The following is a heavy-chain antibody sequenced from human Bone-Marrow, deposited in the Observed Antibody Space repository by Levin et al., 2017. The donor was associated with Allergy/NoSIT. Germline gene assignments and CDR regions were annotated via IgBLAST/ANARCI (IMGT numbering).Heavy chain of an antibody. Sequence: SETLSLTCTVSGGSINDYYWSWIRQPAGKGLEWIGRIFSSGSTKYNPSLKSRVTMSVDTSKNQFSLNLNSVTAADTAVYYCARDRVWYLDYWGQGTQVTVTS. CDR1: GGSINDYY. CDR2: IFSSGST. J-gene: IGHJ4*02. V-gene: IGHV4-4*07. CDR3: ARDRVWYLDY. D-gene: IGHD2-8*01.